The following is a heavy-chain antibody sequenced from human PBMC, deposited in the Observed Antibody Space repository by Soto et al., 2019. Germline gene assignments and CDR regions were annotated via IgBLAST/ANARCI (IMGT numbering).Heavy chain of an antibody. CDR1: GGSISSSGYY. Sequence: PSETLSLTCTVSGGSISSSGYYWSWIRQHPGKGLEWIGYIYYSGNTYYNPSLKSRVTISVDTSKNQFSLKLTSVTAADTAVYYCPRSVFPWGQGSLVTVSS. CDR3: PRSVFP. J-gene: IGHJ5*02. CDR2: IYYSGNT. V-gene: IGHV4-31*03.